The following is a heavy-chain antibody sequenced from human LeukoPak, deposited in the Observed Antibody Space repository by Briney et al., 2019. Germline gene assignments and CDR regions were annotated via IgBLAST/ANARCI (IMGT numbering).Heavy chain of an antibody. V-gene: IGHV1-46*01. CDR2: INPSGGST. J-gene: IGHJ4*02. D-gene: IGHD3-22*01. CDR1: GYTFTSYY. CDR3: ASLLHYYDSSGSGPPKDY. Sequence: ASVKVSCKASGYTFTSYYMHWVRQAPGQGLERMGIINPSGGSTSYAQKFQGRVTMTRDTSTSTVYMELSSLRSEDTAVYYCASLLHYYDSSGSGPPKDYWGQGTLVTVSS.